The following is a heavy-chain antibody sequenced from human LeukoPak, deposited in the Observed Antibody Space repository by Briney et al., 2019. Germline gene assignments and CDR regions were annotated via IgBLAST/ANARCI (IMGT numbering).Heavy chain of an antibody. CDR2: IYYSGST. J-gene: IGHJ4*02. V-gene: IGHV4-59*01. Sequence: SETLSLTCTVSGGSISSYYWSWIRQPPGKGLEWIGYIYYSGSTNYNPSLKSRVTISVDTSKNQFSLNLSSVTAADTAVYYCARSGKYYDAIDYWGQGTLVTVSS. D-gene: IGHD3-3*01. CDR3: ARSGKYYDAIDY. CDR1: GGSISSYY.